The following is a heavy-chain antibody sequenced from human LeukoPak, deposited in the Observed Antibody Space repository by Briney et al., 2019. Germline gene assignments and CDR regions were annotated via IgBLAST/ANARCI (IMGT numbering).Heavy chain of an antibody. D-gene: IGHD6-6*01. CDR2: TSTYNGNT. CDR3: ARSSNSPRYDTFDY. Sequence: ASAKVSCKASGYTFTNYAITWVRQAPGQGLGWMGWTSTYNGNTNYAQKLQDRVTMTTDTSRSTAYLDLRSLRSDDTAVYYCARSSNSPRYDTFDYWGQGTLVTVSS. J-gene: IGHJ4*02. CDR1: GYTFTNYA. V-gene: IGHV1-18*01.